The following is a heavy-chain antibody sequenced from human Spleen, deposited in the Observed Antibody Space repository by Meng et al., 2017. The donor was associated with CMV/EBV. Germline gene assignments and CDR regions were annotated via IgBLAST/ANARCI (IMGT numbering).Heavy chain of an antibody. J-gene: IGHJ4*02. CDR1: GFSLSGFG. CDR2: IWYDGSNK. D-gene: IGHD2-2*01. V-gene: IGHV3-33*01. CDR3: AISYQLLGGQFDY. Sequence: ASGFSLSGFGMRWVRQAPGKGLEWVAVIWYDGSNKYYADSVKGRFTISRDNSKNTLYLQMNSLRAEDTAVYYCAISYQLLGGQFDYWGQGTLVTVSS.